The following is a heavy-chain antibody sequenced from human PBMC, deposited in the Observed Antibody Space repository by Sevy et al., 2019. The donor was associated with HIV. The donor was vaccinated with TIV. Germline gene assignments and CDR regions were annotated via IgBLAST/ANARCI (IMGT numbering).Heavy chain of an antibody. CDR3: AGALTYYYDSSGYSFDY. D-gene: IGHD3-22*01. J-gene: IGHJ4*02. Sequence: SETLSLTCTVSGGSISSYYWSWIRQPPGKGLEWIGYIYYSGSTNYNPSLKSRVTISVDTSKNQFSLKLSSVTAADTAVYYCAGALTYYYDSSGYSFDYWGQGTLVTVSS. CDR2: IYYSGST. V-gene: IGHV4-59*01. CDR1: GGSISSYY.